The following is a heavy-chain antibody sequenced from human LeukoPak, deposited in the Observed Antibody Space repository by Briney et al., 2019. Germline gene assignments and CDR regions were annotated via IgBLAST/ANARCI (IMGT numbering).Heavy chain of an antibody. D-gene: IGHD6-19*01. CDR2: ISGSGGST. J-gene: IGHJ4*02. Sequence: GGSLRLSCAASGFTFSSYAMGWVRQAPGKGLEWVSGISGSGGSTYYADSVKGRFTISRDNSKNTLYLQMNSLRAEDTAIYYCAKEGGSGWDSHYFDYWGQGTLVTVSS. V-gene: IGHV3-23*01. CDR3: AKEGGSGWDSHYFDY. CDR1: GFTFSSYA.